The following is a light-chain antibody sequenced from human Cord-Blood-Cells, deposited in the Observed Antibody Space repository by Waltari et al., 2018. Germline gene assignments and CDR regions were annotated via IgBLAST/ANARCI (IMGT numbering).Light chain of an antibody. V-gene: IGKV3-20*01. CDR3: QQYGSSPHT. J-gene: IGKJ4*01. Sequence: EIVLTQSPGTLHLSPGERAMLSCRASQSVSCSYLAWYQQKPGQAPRLLIYGASSRATGIPDRFSGSGSGTDFTLTISRLEPEDFAVYYCQQYGSSPHTFGGGTKVEIK. CDR2: GAS. CDR1: QSVSCSY.